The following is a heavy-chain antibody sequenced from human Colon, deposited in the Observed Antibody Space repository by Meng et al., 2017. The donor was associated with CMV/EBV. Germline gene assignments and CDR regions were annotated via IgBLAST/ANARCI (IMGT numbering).Heavy chain of an antibody. J-gene: IGHJ6*02. CDR3: AIDFWSGYDYYYHGMDV. V-gene: IGHV3-30-3*01. D-gene: IGHD3-3*01. CDR2: ISFDGSNK. Sequence: GGSLRLSCAATGFTFSDYNFHWVRQAPGKGLEWVALISFDGSNKYYADSVKGRFTISRDNSKNTVFLQIESLRADDTAVYYCAIDFWSGYDYYYHGMDVWGQGTTVTVSS. CDR1: GFTFSDYN.